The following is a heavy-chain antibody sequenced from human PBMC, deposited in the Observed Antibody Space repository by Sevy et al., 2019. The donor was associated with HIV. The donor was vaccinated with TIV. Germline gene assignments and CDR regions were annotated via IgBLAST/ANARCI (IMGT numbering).Heavy chain of an antibody. V-gene: IGHV3-33*01. CDR1: GFIFSRYG. Sequence: GGSLRLSCKASGFIFSRYGVHWVRQAPGKGLEWVASIFNDGKTKYYGDPVKGRFTISRDDSKNTLYLQMDSLRAEDTAVYYYASESGSDWYLDSWGQGTLVTVSS. D-gene: IGHD2-21*02. J-gene: IGHJ4*02. CDR2: IFNDGKTK. CDR3: ASESGSDWYLDS.